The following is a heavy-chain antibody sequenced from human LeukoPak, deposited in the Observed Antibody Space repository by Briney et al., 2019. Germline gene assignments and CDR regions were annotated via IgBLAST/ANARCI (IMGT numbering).Heavy chain of an antibody. Sequence: ASVKVSCKASGYTFTGYYMHWVRQAPGQGLEWMGWINPNSGGTNYAQKFQGRVTMTRDTSISTAYMELSRLRSDDTAVYYCARALRPYQLLSFTEFDYWGQGTLVTVSS. V-gene: IGHV1-2*02. CDR2: INPNSGGT. J-gene: IGHJ4*02. CDR1: GYTFTGYY. CDR3: ARALRPYQLLSFTEFDY. D-gene: IGHD2-2*01.